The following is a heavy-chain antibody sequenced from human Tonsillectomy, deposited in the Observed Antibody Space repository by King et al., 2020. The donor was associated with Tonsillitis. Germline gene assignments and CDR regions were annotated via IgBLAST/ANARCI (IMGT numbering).Heavy chain of an antibody. CDR2: MNPNSGDT. J-gene: IGHJ4*02. CDR3: ARDTVPASGVGSGTANC. Sequence: VQLVESGAEVKGPGASVKVSCTASGYTFTDYFLHWVRQAPGQGLEWMGWMNPNSGDTKYAQKFEDRVTMTRDTSINTAYMDPNWLRSDDTAIYFCARDTVPASGVGSGTANCWGQGTLVTVSS. CDR1: GYTFTDYF. V-gene: IGHV1-2*02. D-gene: IGHD2-2*01.